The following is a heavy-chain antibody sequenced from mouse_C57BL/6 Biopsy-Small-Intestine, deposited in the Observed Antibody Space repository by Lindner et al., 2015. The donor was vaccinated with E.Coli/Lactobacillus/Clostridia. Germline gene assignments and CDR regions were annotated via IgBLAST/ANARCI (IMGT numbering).Heavy chain of an antibody. V-gene: IGHV1-82*01. J-gene: IGHJ4*01. Sequence: VQLQESGPELVKPGASVKISCKASGYAFSNSWMNWVKQRPGKGLEWIGRIYPGDGDTDYNGKFKGKATLTADKSSSTAYMQLSSLTPEDSAVYFCAREGTGTGSFYYAMDYWGQGTSVTVSS. CDR3: AREGTGTGSFYYAMDY. CDR1: GYAFSNSW. CDR2: IYPGDGDT. D-gene: IGHD4-1*01.